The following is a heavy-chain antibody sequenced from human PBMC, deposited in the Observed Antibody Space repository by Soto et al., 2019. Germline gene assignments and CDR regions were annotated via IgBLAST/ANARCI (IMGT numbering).Heavy chain of an antibody. CDR2: ISGSGSST. CDR3: AKDLKVYSGSSYYFDY. D-gene: IGHD1-26*01. J-gene: IGHJ4*02. Sequence: EVQLLESGGGLVQPGGSLRLSCAASGFTFSSYAMSWVRQAPGKGLEWVSAISGSGSSTYYADSVKGRFTISRDNSKNTLYLQMNSLRAEDTAVYYCAKDLKVYSGSSYYFDYWGQGTLVTVSS. CDR1: GFTFSSYA. V-gene: IGHV3-23*01.